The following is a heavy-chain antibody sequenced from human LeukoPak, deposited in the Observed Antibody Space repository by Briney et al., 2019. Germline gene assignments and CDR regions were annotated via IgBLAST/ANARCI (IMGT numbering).Heavy chain of an antibody. D-gene: IGHD3-22*01. CDR1: GFTFGNYW. V-gene: IGHV3-7*03. J-gene: IGHJ4*02. CDR2: IRKDGSET. CDR3: ASDGFYSPFDY. Sequence: PGGSLRLSCAASGFTFGNYWMNWVRQSPGNGLEWVANIRKDGSETHYVDSVKGRFTISRDNAKNSLYLQMNSLKAEDTAVYYCASDGFYSPFDYWGQGTLVTVSS.